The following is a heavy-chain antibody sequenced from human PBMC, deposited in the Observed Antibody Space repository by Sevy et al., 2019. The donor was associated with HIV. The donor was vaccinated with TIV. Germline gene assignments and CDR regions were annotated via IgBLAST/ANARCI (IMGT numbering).Heavy chain of an antibody. Sequence: ASVKVSCKASGYTFTGYYMHWVRQAPGQGLEWMGRINPNRGGTNYAQKFQGRVTMTRDTSISTAYMELSRLRSDDTAVYYCARGYCSGGSCYSRDWFDPWGQGTLVTVSS. CDR1: GYTFTGYY. V-gene: IGHV1-2*06. CDR2: INPNRGGT. CDR3: ARGYCSGGSCYSRDWFDP. D-gene: IGHD2-15*01. J-gene: IGHJ5*02.